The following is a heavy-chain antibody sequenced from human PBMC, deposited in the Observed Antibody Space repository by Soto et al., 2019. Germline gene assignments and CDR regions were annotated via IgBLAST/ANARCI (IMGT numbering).Heavy chain of an antibody. D-gene: IGHD3-22*01. CDR2: INPSGGST. V-gene: IGHV1-46*01. CDR3: ARVMIVVRHAFDI. J-gene: IGHJ3*02. Sequence: QVQLVQSGAEVKKPGASVKVSCKASGYTFTSYYMHWVRQAPGQGLEWMGIINPSGGSTSYAQKFQGRVTMTRDTSTRTGYMELSSLRSEDTAVYYCARVMIVVRHAFDIWGQGTMVTVSS. CDR1: GYTFTSYY.